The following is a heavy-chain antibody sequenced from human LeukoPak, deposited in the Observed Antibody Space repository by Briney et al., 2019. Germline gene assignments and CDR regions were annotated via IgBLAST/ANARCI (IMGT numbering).Heavy chain of an antibody. D-gene: IGHD3-22*01. CDR2: ISYSGST. Sequence: SETLSLTCTVSGCSISSSSYYWGWIRQPPGKGLEWIGSISYSGSTYYNPSLKSRVTISVDTSKNQFSLKLSSVTAADTAVYYCARSVDSLLNFDYWGQGTLVTVSS. V-gene: IGHV4-39*01. J-gene: IGHJ4*02. CDR1: GCSISSSSYY. CDR3: ARSVDSLLNFDY.